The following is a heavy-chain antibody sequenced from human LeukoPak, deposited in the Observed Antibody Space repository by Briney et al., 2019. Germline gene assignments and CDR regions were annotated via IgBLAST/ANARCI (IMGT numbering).Heavy chain of an antibody. Sequence: PGGSLRLSCVASGININVYSMNWVRQAPGKGLEWVSSISSSSYHIYYADSVKGRFTISRDNAKNSLYLQMNSLRAEDTAVYYCARWARGNWNDPYWGQGTLVTVSS. J-gene: IGHJ4*02. CDR1: GININVYS. V-gene: IGHV3-21*04. CDR3: ARWARGNWNDPY. CDR2: ISSSSYHI. D-gene: IGHD1-1*01.